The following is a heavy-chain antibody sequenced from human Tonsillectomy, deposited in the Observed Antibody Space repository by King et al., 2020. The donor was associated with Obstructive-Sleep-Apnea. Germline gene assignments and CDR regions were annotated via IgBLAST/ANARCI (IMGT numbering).Heavy chain of an antibody. CDR3: TRNRIVVRAFDY. J-gene: IGHJ4*02. Sequence: VQLVESGGGLVQPGRSLRLSCTASGFTFGDYAMSWFRQAPGKGLEWVGFIRSKAYGGTTEYAASVKGRFTISREDSKSIAYLQMNSLKTEDTAVYYCTRNRIVVRAFDYWGQGTLVTVSS. CDR2: IRSKAYGGTT. CDR1: GFTFGDYA. D-gene: IGHD3-22*01. V-gene: IGHV3-49*03.